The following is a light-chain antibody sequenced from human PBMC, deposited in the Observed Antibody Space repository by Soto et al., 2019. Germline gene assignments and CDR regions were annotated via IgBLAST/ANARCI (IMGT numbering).Light chain of an antibody. CDR3: QQYGDFLFT. J-gene: IGKJ4*01. V-gene: IGKV3-20*01. Sequence: EIVLTQSPGTLSLSPGERATLSCRASQSVRSNSLAWYQHKRGQAPRLLIYGASSRATGIPDRFSGSGSERDFPLTISRLEPEDFAVYYCQQYGDFLFTFGGGTKVEIK. CDR2: GAS. CDR1: QSVRSNS.